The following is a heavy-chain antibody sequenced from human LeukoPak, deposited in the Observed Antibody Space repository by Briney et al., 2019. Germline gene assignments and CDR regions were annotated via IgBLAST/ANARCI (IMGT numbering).Heavy chain of an antibody. V-gene: IGHV4-59*01. D-gene: IGHD3-10*01. Sequence: SETLSLTCTVSGCSISNYYWTWIRQPPGKGLEWIGHIYYSGSTNYNPSLRSRATISVDTSKTPSSLNLSSVTAADKALYCGARTGTMVRGSNGMDAWGKGTRV. J-gene: IGHJ6*04. CDR1: GCSISNYY. CDR3: ARTGTMVRGSNGMDA. CDR2: IYYSGST.